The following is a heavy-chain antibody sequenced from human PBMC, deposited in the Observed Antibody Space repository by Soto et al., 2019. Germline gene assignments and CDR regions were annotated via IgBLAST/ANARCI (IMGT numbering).Heavy chain of an antibody. V-gene: IGHV1-3*01. CDR1: GYTFTSYA. J-gene: IGHJ4*02. D-gene: IGHD6-19*01. CDR3: ARVRVSSGWSTFDH. CDR2: INAGNGNT. Sequence: ASVKVSCKASGYTFTSYAMHWVRQAPGQRLEWMGWINAGNGNTKYSQKFQGRVTITRDTSASTAYMELSSLRSEDTAVYYCARVRVSSGWSTFDHWGQGNLVTVSS.